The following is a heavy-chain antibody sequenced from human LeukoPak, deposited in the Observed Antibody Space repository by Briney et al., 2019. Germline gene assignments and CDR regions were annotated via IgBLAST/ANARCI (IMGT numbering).Heavy chain of an antibody. CDR3: AREVTPYY. D-gene: IGHD2-21*02. V-gene: IGHV3-48*04. J-gene: IGHJ4*02. CDR2: ISSGSTAM. Sequence: GGSLRLSCAASGFTFSSHSMHWVRQAPGKGLEWISYISSGSTAMYYADSVKGRFTISRDNAKNSLYLQMNSLRAEDTAVYYCAREVTPYYWGQGTLVTVSS. CDR1: GFTFSSHS.